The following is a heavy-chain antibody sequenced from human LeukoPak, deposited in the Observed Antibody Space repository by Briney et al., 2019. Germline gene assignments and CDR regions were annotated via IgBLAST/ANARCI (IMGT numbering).Heavy chain of an antibody. J-gene: IGHJ4*02. CDR3: AREVVVAAGSLFDY. D-gene: IGHD2-15*01. V-gene: IGHV4-61*01. CDR1: GGSVSSGSYY. Sequence: PSETLSLTCTVSGGSVSSGSYYWSWIRQPPGQELESIGYIYCSGSTNYNPSLKSRVTISVDKSKNQFSPKLSSVTAADTAVYYCAREVVVAAGSLFDYWGQGTLVTVSS. CDR2: IYCSGST.